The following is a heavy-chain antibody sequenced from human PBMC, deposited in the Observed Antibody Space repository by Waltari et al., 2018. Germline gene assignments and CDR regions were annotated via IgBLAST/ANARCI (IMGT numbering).Heavy chain of an antibody. D-gene: IGHD6-13*01. CDR2: ISNSSSYI. CDR1: GFTFSSYS. CDR3: ARARVAAAGSYFDY. Sequence: EVQLVESGGGLVKPGGSLRLSCAASGFTFSSYSMNWVCQAPGKGLEWVSSISNSSSYIYYADSVKGRFTISRDNAKNSLYLQMNSLRAEDTAVYYCARARVAAAGSYFDYWGQGTLVTVSS. J-gene: IGHJ4*02. V-gene: IGHV3-21*01.